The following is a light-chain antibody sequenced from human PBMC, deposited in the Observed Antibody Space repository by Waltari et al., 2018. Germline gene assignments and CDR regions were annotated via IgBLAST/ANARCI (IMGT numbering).Light chain of an antibody. V-gene: IGLV2-23*02. CDR3: CSYAGSLYVV. J-gene: IGLJ2*01. CDR2: EVS. CDR1: SSDVGRYNL. Sequence: QSALTQPPSVSGSPGQSITISCTGTSSDVGRYNLFSWYQQHPGKPPKLMSYEVSKRPSGVSNRFSGSKSGNTASLTISGLQAEDEADYYCCSYAGSLYVVFGGGTKLTVL.